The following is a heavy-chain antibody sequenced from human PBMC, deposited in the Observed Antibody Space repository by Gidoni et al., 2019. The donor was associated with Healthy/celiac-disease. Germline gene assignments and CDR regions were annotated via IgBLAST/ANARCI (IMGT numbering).Heavy chain of an antibody. CDR2: ISWNSGSI. V-gene: IGHV3-9*01. CDR1: GFTFDDYA. J-gene: IGHJ4*02. CDR3: AKEMARGLALFDY. D-gene: IGHD6-19*01. Sequence: EVQLVESGGGLVQPGRSLRLSCAASGFTFDDYAMHWVRQAPGKGLEWVSGISWNSGSIGYADSVKGRFTISRDNAKNSLYLQMNSLRAEDTALYYCAKEMARGLALFDYWGQGTLVTVSS.